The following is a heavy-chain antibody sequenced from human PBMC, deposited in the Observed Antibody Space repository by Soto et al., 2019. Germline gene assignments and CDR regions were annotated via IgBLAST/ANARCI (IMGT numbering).Heavy chain of an antibody. Sequence: QVQLVQSGPEVQKPGTSVKVSCKTSGYGFSNYVVSWVRQAHGQGLEWVGRVDPDNVHTKYAQKLQGRVTMATDTATNTAYMELRSLTFDDTAVYYCARGAASGYSYFYYMDVWGKGTTVTVSS. J-gene: IGHJ6*03. D-gene: IGHD6-13*01. CDR1: GYGFSNYV. CDR3: ARGAASGYSYFYYMDV. CDR2: VDPDNVHT. V-gene: IGHV1-18*01.